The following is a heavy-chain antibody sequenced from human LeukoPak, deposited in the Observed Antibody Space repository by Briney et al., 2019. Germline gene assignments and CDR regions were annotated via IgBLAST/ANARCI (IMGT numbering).Heavy chain of an antibody. V-gene: IGHV3-7*01. CDR2: ISEDGSGK. Sequence: GGSLRLSCAASGFTFSNYWMSWIRQAPGKGLEWAAHISEDGSGKYYVNSVKGRFTISRDNAKNSLYLQMNSLRAEDTAVYYCARSRDGYNFGYWGQGTLVTVSS. CDR1: GFTFSNYW. J-gene: IGHJ4*02. D-gene: IGHD5-24*01. CDR3: ARSRDGYNFGY.